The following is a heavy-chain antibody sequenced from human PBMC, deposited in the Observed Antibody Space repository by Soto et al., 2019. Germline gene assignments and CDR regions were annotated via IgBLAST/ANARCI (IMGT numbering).Heavy chain of an antibody. J-gene: IGHJ6*02. CDR3: ARDKQSGYSYGSGMDV. CDR2: INPNSGGT. D-gene: IGHD5-18*01. Sequence: ASVKVSCKASGYTFTGYYMDWVRQAPGQGLEWMGWINPNSGGTNYAQKFQGWVTMTRDTSISTAYMELSRLRSDDTAVYYCARDKQSGYSYGSGMDVWGQGTTVTVS. CDR1: GYTFTGYY. V-gene: IGHV1-2*04.